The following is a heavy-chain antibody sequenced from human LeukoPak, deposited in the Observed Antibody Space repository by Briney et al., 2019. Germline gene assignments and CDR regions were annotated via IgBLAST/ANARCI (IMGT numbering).Heavy chain of an antibody. CDR3: VRGAYSGYGNLDY. CDR1: GGCFSGYY. D-gene: IGHD5-12*01. V-gene: IGHV4-34*01. J-gene: IGHJ4*02. CDR2: INHSGST. Sequence: SETLSLTCAVYGGCFSGYYWSWIRQPPGKGLEWIGEINHSGSTNYNPSLKRRVTISVDTSKNQFSLQLNSVTPEDTAVYYCVRGAYSGYGNLDYWAKETLVTVSS.